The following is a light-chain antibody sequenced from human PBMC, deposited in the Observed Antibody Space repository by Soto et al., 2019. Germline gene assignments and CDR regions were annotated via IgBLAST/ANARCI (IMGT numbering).Light chain of an antibody. Sequence: EIVLTQSPGTLSLSPGERATLSCRASQSIGSTYLAWYQHKPGQAPRLLIYGASTRATGIPDRFSGSRSGTDFTRPISRLEPEDFAVYYCQHYGSSPRTFGPGTKVEIK. CDR3: QHYGSSPRT. V-gene: IGKV3-20*01. CDR2: GAS. CDR1: QSIGSTY. J-gene: IGKJ1*01.